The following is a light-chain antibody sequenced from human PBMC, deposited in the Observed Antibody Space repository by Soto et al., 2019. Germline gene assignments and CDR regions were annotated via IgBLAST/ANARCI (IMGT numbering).Light chain of an antibody. V-gene: IGKV3-11*01. Sequence: EVVLTQSPATLSLSPGERATLSCTASQSVTTYLAWYQQKPGQAPRLLIYDASTRATCIPARFSGSGSGTDFTLTISSLYPEDFAVYYCQQRSNRPPGVTFGPGTTVDI. J-gene: IGKJ3*01. CDR3: QQRSNRPPGVT. CDR2: DAS. CDR1: QSVTTY.